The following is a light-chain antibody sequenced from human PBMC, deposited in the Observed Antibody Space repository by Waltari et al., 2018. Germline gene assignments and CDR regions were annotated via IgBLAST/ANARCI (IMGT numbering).Light chain of an antibody. Sequence: EIVLTQSPATLSLSPGERAILSCRASQSVSSYLTWYQQKPGQAPRLLIYDASNRATGTPARFSGSGSGTDFTLTISSLEPEDFVVYYCQQRINWPLTFGGGTNVEIK. CDR1: QSVSSY. J-gene: IGKJ4*01. CDR3: QQRINWPLT. CDR2: DAS. V-gene: IGKV3-11*01.